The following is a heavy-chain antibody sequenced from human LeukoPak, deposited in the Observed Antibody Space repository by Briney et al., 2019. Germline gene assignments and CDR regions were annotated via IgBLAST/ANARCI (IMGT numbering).Heavy chain of an antibody. CDR3: AKDPLIEYSSSSLDY. CDR2: IRYDGSNK. V-gene: IGHV3-30*02. D-gene: IGHD6-6*01. CDR1: GFTFSSYG. Sequence: GGSLRLSCAASGFTFSSYGMHWVRQAPGKGLEWVAFIRYDGSNKYYADSVKGRFTISRDNSKNTLYLQMNSLKAEDTAEYYCAKDPLIEYSSSSLDYWGQGTLVTVSS. J-gene: IGHJ4*02.